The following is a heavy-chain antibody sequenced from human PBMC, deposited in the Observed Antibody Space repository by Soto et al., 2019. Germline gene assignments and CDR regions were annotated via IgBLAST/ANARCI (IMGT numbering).Heavy chain of an antibody. V-gene: IGHV4-34*01. CDR1: GGSFSGYY. Sequence: TLSLTCAVYGGSFSGYYWSWIRQPPGKGLEWIGEINHSGSTNYNPSLKSRVTISVDTSKNQFSLELSSVTAADTAVYYCARESVSCSGGRCHGLGFDPWGQGTLVTVSS. CDR2: INHSGST. J-gene: IGHJ5*02. CDR3: ARESVSCSGGRCHGLGFDP. D-gene: IGHD2-15*01.